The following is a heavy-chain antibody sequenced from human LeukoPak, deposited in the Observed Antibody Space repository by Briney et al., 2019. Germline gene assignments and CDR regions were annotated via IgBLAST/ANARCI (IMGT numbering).Heavy chain of an antibody. D-gene: IGHD2/OR15-2a*01. V-gene: IGHV4-4*07. Sequence: SETLSLTCTVAGGSISGYYWSWIRQPAGKGLEWIGRIYTSGSTNYNPSLKSRVTMSVDTSKNQFSLKLSSVTAADTAVYYCATGGEYMNTFCDFWGQGTLVTVSS. CDR3: ATGGEYMNTFCDF. CDR1: GGSISGYY. CDR2: IYTSGST. J-gene: IGHJ4*02.